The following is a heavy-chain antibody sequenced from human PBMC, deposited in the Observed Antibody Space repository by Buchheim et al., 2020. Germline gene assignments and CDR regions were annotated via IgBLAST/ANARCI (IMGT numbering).Heavy chain of an antibody. Sequence: QVQLQESGPGLVKPSETLSLTCTVSGCSISTYFWTWIRQPPGKGLEWIGYIYYSGITKYNPSLKSRVTISEDTSKNQFSLKLSSVTAADTAVYYCARSDSGHDLDYWGQGTL. J-gene: IGHJ4*02. CDR2: IYYSGIT. CDR1: GCSISTYF. CDR3: ARSDSGHDLDY. V-gene: IGHV4-59*01. D-gene: IGHD5-12*01.